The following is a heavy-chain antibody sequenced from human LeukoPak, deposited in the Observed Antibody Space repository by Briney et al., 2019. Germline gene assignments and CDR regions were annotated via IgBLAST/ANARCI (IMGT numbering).Heavy chain of an antibody. CDR2: ISSSGSTI. D-gene: IGHD3-22*01. V-gene: IGHV3-48*04. CDR1: GFTFSSYS. Sequence: PGGSLRLSCAASGFTFSSYSMNWVRQAPGKGLEWVSYISSSGSTIYYADSVKGRFTISRDNAKNSLYLQMNSLRAEDTAVYYCARDNYYYDSSGYFDYWGQGTLVTVSS. J-gene: IGHJ4*02. CDR3: ARDNYYYDSSGYFDY.